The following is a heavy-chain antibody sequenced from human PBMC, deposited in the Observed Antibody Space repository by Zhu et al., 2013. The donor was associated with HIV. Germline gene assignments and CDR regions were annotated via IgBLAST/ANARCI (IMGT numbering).Heavy chain of an antibody. CDR1: GYTFTGYY. V-gene: IGHV1-2*04. D-gene: IGHD1-26*01. CDR3: ARSRGSGSYVHYYGMDV. J-gene: IGHJ6*02. CDR2: STLTVVA. Sequence: QVQLVQSGAEVKKPGASVKVSCKASGYTFTGYYMHWVRQAPGQGLEWMGMGSTLTVVAQTMHRSFQGWVTMTRDTSISTAYMELSRLRSDDTAVYYCARSRGSGSYVHYYGMDVWGLRDPRSPSP.